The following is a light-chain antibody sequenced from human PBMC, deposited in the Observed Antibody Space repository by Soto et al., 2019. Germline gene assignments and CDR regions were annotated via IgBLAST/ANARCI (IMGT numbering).Light chain of an antibody. CDR2: GAS. J-gene: IGKJ4*01. Sequence: EKVMTQSPATLSVSPGERVTLSCRASQSVSSSYLAWYQQKPGQAPRLLIYGASSRATGIPDRFSGSGSGTDFTLTISSLQPEDFATYYCQEYNTAPLTSGGGTKVEIK. CDR3: QEYNTAPLT. CDR1: QSVSSSY. V-gene: IGKV3D-15*01.